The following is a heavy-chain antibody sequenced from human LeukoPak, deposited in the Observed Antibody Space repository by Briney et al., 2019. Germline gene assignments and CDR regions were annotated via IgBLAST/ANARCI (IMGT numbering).Heavy chain of an antibody. CDR2: IWYDGSNK. Sequence: GRSLRLSCAASGFTFSNYDVHWVGQAPGKGLEWVAVIWYDGSNKYYVDSVKGRFTISRDISKNTLYLQMNSLSAEDTAVYYCARHGYNYGFDYWGQGTLVTVSS. CDR3: ARHGYNYGFDY. CDR1: GFTFSNYD. D-gene: IGHD5-24*01. J-gene: IGHJ4*02. V-gene: IGHV3-33*01.